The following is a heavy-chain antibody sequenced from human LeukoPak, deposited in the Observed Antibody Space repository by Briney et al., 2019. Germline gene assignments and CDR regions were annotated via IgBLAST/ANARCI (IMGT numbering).Heavy chain of an antibody. D-gene: IGHD3-22*01. Sequence: GGSLRLSCAASGFTFSSYSMNWVRQAPGKGLEWVSSISSSSSYVYYADSVKGRFTISRDNAKNSLYLQMNSLRAEDTAVYYCARHLVQYYDSSGYGNYMDVWGKGTTVTVSS. CDR2: ISSSSSYV. CDR1: GFTFSSYS. J-gene: IGHJ6*03. V-gene: IGHV3-21*06. CDR3: ARHLVQYYDSSGYGNYMDV.